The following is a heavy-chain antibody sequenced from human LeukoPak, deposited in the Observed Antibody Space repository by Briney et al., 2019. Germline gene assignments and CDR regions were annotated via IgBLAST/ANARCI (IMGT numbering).Heavy chain of an antibody. CDR1: GFTFSSYS. CDR2: ISSSRSAI. CDR3: ARSRPSSHIVVVVGASRVAFDI. D-gene: IGHD2-21*01. J-gene: IGHJ3*02. V-gene: IGHV3-48*04. Sequence: GGSLRLSCAASGFTFSSYSMNWVRRAPGKGLEWVSYISSSRSAIYYADSVKGRFTISRDNGKNSLYLQMNSLRAEDTAVYYCARSRPSSHIVVVVGASRVAFDIWGQGTMVTVSS.